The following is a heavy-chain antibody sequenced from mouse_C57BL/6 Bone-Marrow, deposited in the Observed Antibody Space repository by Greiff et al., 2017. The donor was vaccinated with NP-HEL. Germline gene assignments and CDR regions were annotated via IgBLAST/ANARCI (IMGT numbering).Heavy chain of an antibody. CDR1: GYTFTSYW. V-gene: IGHV1-61*01. D-gene: IGHD1-1*01. J-gene: IGHJ4*01. Sequence: VQLQQPGAELVRPGSSVKLSCKASGYTFTSYWMDWVKQRPGQGLEWIGNIYPSDSETHYNQKFKDKATLTVDKSSSTAYMQLSSLTSEDSAVYYCARLGTTVVADYAMDYWGQGTSVTVSS. CDR3: ARLGTTVVADYAMDY. CDR2: IYPSDSET.